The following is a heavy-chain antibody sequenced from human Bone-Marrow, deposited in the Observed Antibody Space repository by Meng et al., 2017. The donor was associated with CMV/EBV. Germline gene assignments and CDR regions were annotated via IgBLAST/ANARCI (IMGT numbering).Heavy chain of an antibody. CDR3: TTEPLITIFGVVITVDY. V-gene: IGHV3-15*01. Sequence: GESLKISCAASGFTFSNAWMSWVRQAPGKGLEWVGRMKSKTDGGTTDYAAPVKGRFTISRDDSKNTLYLQMNSLKTEDTAVYYCTTEPLITIFGVVITVDYWGQGTLVTVSS. D-gene: IGHD3-3*01. CDR2: MKSKTDGGTT. J-gene: IGHJ4*02. CDR1: GFTFSNAW.